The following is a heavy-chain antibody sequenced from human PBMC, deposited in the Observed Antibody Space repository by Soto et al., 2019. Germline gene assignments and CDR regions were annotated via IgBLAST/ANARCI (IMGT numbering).Heavy chain of an antibody. CDR3: ASSYYFDSDPPL. D-gene: IGHD3-22*01. CDR1: GFTFSNYA. Sequence: EVQLLESGGGLVQPGGSLRLSCAGSGFTFSNYAMSWVRQAPGKGLEWVSGISGSGNSAYYADSVKGRFTISRDNSKKTLYLTMNSLRAEDTAMYYCASSYYFDSDPPLWGQGTLVTVSS. J-gene: IGHJ4*02. CDR2: ISGSGNSA. V-gene: IGHV3-23*01.